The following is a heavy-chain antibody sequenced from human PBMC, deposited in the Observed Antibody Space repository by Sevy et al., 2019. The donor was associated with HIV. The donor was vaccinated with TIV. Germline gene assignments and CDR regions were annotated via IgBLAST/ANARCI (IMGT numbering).Heavy chain of an antibody. V-gene: IGHV3-23*01. J-gene: IGHJ4*02. CDR2: VNGGGHST. D-gene: IGHD3-22*01. CDR1: GFTFSTYA. Sequence: GGSLRLSCAASGFTFSTYAMSWVRQAPGKGLEWVSAVNGGGHSTYYADSVKGRFTISRDNSKNTLSLQMNSLRADDTAVYYCAKEPYYGAYGYYDFWGQGTLVTVSS. CDR3: AKEPYYGAYGYYDF.